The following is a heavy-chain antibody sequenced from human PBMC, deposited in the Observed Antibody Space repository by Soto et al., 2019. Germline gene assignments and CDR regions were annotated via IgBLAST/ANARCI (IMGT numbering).Heavy chain of an antibody. CDR3: AKDAGRRGAEHLHH. J-gene: IGHJ1*01. D-gene: IGHD3-10*01. CDR1: GFTFDQYV. CDR2: ISSNSGSI. Sequence: EVQLVESGGGLVQPGRSLRLSCAASGFTFDQYVMHWVRRAPGKGLEWVSGISSNSGSIDYADSVKGRFTISRDNAKKSLYFQMNSLRAEDTALYYCAKDAGRRGAEHLHHWGQGTLVVVSS. V-gene: IGHV3-9*01.